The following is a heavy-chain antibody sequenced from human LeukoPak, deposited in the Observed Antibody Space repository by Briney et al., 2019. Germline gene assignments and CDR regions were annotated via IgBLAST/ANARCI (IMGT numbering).Heavy chain of an antibody. Sequence: GGSLRLSCAASGFTFSSYWMSWVRQAPGKGLEWVANIKQDGSEKYYVDSVKGRFTISRDNAKNSLYLQMNSLRAEDTAVYYCARDTSDLEVESWFDPWGQGTLVTVSS. CDR1: GFTFSSYW. V-gene: IGHV3-7*03. CDR2: IKQDGSEK. D-gene: IGHD1-1*01. CDR3: ARDTSDLEVESWFDP. J-gene: IGHJ5*02.